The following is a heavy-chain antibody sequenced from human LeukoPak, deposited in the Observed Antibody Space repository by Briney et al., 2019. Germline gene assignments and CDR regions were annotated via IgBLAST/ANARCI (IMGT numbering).Heavy chain of an antibody. CDR2: INANSGTT. J-gene: IGHJ5*01. CDR3: AKPISGGLAVTADWFHP. CDR1: GFAFNVYA. V-gene: IGHV3-23*01. Sequence: GGSLRLSCAASGFAFNVYAMSWLRQPPGKGLEWVSTINANSGTTPYAASVRGRFSISRDNSKSTLYLQLSTLRADDTATYYRAKPISGGLAVTADWFHPWGQGTLVVVSS. D-gene: IGHD6-19*01.